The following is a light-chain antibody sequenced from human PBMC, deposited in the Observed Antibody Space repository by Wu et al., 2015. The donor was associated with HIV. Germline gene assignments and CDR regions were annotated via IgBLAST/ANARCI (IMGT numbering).Light chain of an antibody. CDR1: QSFNSNY. CDR3: QQYGSSPLT. J-gene: IGKJ4*01. V-gene: IGKV3-20*01. CDR2: GAS. Sequence: EIVLTQSPGTLSLSQGEGATLSCRASQSFNSNYLAWYQQKPGQSPRLLIYGASSRATGIPDRFSGSGSGTDFTLTISRLEPEDFALYFCQQYGSSPLTFGGGTKVEVK.